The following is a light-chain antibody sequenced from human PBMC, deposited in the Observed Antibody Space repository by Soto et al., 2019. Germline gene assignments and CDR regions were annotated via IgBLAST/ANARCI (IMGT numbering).Light chain of an antibody. J-gene: IGLJ1*01. CDR2: DVS. V-gene: IGLV2-14*03. CDR3: SSYTISAADV. CDR1: SSDIGAYNF. Sequence: QSALTQPASLSGSPGQSITISCTGTSSDIGAYNFVSWYQQHPGKAPKLMIYDVSNRPSGVSNRFSGSKSGDTASLTISGLQAEDEADYYCSSYTISAADVFGTGTKVTVL.